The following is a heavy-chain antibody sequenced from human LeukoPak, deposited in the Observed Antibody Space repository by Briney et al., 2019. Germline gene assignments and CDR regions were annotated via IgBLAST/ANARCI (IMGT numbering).Heavy chain of an antibody. CDR2: IFYSGTT. Sequence: SETLSLTCTVSGGSINSNSYYWGWIRQPPGKGLDWIGSIFYSGTTFYNPSLKSRVTISVDTSKNQFSLNLTSVTAPDTAVYYCARHYMVRGVIWFDPWGQGTLVTVSS. J-gene: IGHJ5*02. D-gene: IGHD3-10*01. CDR1: GGSINSNSYY. V-gene: IGHV4-39*01. CDR3: ARHYMVRGVIWFDP.